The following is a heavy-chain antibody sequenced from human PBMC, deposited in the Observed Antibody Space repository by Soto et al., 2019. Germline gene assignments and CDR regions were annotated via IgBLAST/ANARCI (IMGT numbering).Heavy chain of an antibody. D-gene: IGHD6-13*01. CDR3: ATEFGSWYYFRQ. V-gene: IGHV3-23*01. Sequence: PGGSLRLSCAASGFTFTTYAMSWVRQAPGKGLEWVSAISDSGDSTHFADSVKGRFTISRDNSKNTLYLQMNSLRVEDTALYYCATEFGSWYYFRQWGQG. CDR2: ISDSGDST. J-gene: IGHJ1*01. CDR1: GFTFTTYA.